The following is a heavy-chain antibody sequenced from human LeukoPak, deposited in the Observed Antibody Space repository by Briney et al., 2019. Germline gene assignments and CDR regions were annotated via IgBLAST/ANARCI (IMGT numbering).Heavy chain of an antibody. CDR2: IYYSGST. CDR3: ARDYGHRFDP. V-gene: IGHV4-59*01. J-gene: IGHJ5*02. CDR1: GGSISSYY. Sequence: NPSETLSLTCTVSGGSISSYYWSWIRQPPGKGLEWIGYIYYSGSTNYNPSLKSRVTISVDTSKNQFSLKLSSVTAADTAVYYCARDYGHRFDPWGQGTLVTVSS. D-gene: IGHD3-10*01.